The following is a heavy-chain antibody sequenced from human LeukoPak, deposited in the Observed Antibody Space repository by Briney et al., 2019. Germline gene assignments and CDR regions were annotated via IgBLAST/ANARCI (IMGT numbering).Heavy chain of an antibody. J-gene: IGHJ4*02. CDR3: AKSHCSSTSCGIDY. CDR2: ISWNSGSI. CDR1: GFTFDDYA. Sequence: PGGSLRLSCAASGFTFDDYAMHWVRQAPGKGLEWVSGISWNSGSIGYADSVKGRFTISRDNAKNSLYLQMNSLRAEDTALYYCAKSHCSSTSCGIDYWGQGTLVTVSS. D-gene: IGHD2-2*01. V-gene: IGHV3-9*01.